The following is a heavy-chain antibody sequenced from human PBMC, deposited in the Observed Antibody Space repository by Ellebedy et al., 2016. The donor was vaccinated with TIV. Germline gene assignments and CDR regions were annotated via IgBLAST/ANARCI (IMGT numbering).Heavy chain of an antibody. Sequence: ASVKVSCKASGYSFTSYALNWIRQAPGQGLEWMGGIIPIFGIANYAQKFQGRVTITADKSTSTAYMELSSLRSEDTAVYYCARGAEDTATEYYFNYWGQGTLVTVSS. CDR2: IIPIFGIA. V-gene: IGHV1-69*10. D-gene: IGHD5-18*01. CDR3: ARGAEDTATEYYFNY. CDR1: GYSFTSYA. J-gene: IGHJ4*02.